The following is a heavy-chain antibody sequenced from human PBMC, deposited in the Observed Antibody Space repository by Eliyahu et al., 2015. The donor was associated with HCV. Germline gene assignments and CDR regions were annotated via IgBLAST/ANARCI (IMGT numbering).Heavy chain of an antibody. V-gene: IGHV3-74*01. CDR3: ARDLVARDAFDV. Sequence: EVQLVESGGGLVQPGGSLKLSXAASGFSLSGYWIHWFRQAPGKGLVWVSRINSDETNIRYADSVKGRFTISRDNARNTLYLQMNSLGVEDTAVYYCARDLVARDAFDVWGQGTMVTVSS. CDR1: GFSLSGYW. D-gene: IGHD5-12*01. CDR2: INSDETNI. J-gene: IGHJ3*01.